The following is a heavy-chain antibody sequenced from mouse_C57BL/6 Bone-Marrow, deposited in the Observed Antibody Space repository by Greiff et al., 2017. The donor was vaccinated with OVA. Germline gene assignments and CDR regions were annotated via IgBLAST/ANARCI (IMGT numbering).Heavy chain of an antibody. CDR3: ATYYGSSSHFDY. Sequence: VNVVESGAELARPGASVKLSCKASGYTFTSYGISWVKQRTGQGLEWIGEIYPRSGNTYYNEKFKGKATLTADKSSSTAYMELRSLTSEDSAVYFCATYYGSSSHFDYWGQGTTLTVSS. V-gene: IGHV1-81*01. CDR1: GYTFTSYG. J-gene: IGHJ2*01. D-gene: IGHD1-1*01. CDR2: IYPRSGNT.